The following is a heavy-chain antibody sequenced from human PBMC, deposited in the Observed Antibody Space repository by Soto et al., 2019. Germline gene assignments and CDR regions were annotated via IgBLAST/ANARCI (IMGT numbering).Heavy chain of an antibody. Sequence: TVGSLRLSCAASGFTFSSYAMHWVRQAPGKGLEWVAVISYDGSNKYYADSVKGRFTISRDNSKNTLYLQMNSLRAEDTAVYYCARGPWELLSYFDYWGQGTLVTVSS. J-gene: IGHJ4*02. D-gene: IGHD1-26*01. CDR3: ARGPWELLSYFDY. V-gene: IGHV3-30-3*01. CDR1: GFTFSSYA. CDR2: ISYDGSNK.